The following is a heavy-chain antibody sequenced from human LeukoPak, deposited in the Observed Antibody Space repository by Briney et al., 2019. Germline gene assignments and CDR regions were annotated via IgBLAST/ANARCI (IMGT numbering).Heavy chain of an antibody. CDR3: SRESTNAFDI. CDR2: IRSKAYGGIT. V-gene: IGHV3-49*04. J-gene: IGHJ3*02. CDR1: GFTFDDYI. Sequence: GGSLRLSCTASGFTFDDYIMNWVRQAPGKGLEWVGFIRSKAYGGITEYAASVKGRFIISRDDSKSIAYLQMNSLKSEDTAVYYCSRESTNAFDILGQGTMVTVSS.